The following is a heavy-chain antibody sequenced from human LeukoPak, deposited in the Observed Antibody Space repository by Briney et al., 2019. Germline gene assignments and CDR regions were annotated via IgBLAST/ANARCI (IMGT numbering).Heavy chain of an antibody. CDR2: IWYDGSNK. CDR3: ARDRNSYFDY. J-gene: IGHJ4*02. Sequence: PGGSLRLSCAASGFTVSSNYMSWVRQAPGKGLEWVAVIWYDGSNKYYADSVKGRFTISRDNSKNTLYLQMNSLRAEDTAVYYCARDRNSYFDYWGQGTLVTVSS. CDR1: GFTVSSNY. V-gene: IGHV3-33*08.